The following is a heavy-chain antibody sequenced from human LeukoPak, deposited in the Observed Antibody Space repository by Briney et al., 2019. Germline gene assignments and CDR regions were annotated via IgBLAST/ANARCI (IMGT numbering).Heavy chain of an antibody. Sequence: GASVKVSCKASGYTFTGYYMHWVRQAPGQGLEWMGWINPNSGGTNYAQKFQGRVTMTRDTSISTAYMELSRLRSDDTAVCYCAPAYCGGDCYFRSDAFDIWGQGTMVTVSS. D-gene: IGHD2-21*01. CDR1: GYTFTGYY. V-gene: IGHV1-2*02. CDR3: APAYCGGDCYFRSDAFDI. J-gene: IGHJ3*02. CDR2: INPNSGGT.